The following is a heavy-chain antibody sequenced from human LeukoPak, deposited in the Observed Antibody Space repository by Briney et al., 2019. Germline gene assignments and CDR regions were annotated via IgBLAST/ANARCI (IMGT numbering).Heavy chain of an antibody. V-gene: IGHV3-66*01. CDR1: GFIVSQKY. Sequence: GGSLRLSCAASGFIVSQKYMTWVRQVPGKGLEWVSSLYSGGGTYYADSVKGRFSISRDNSKNTLNLQMNRLRTEDTAVYYCATEAGVDWGQGTLVTVSS. D-gene: IGHD6-13*01. CDR2: LYSGGGT. J-gene: IGHJ1*01. CDR3: ATEAGVD.